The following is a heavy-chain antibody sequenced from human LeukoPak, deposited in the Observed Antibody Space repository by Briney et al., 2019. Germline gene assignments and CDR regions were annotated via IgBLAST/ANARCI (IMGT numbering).Heavy chain of an antibody. D-gene: IGHD4-17*01. Sequence: GESLKISCKGSGYSFSSYWICWVRRMPGKGLEWMGIIFPGDSDTRYSPSFQGQVTISADKSISTAYLQWSSLKASDTAMYYCARHVSWGYGDYVDCWGQGILVTVSS. V-gene: IGHV5-51*01. CDR2: IFPGDSDT. J-gene: IGHJ4*02. CDR3: ARHVSWGYGDYVDC. CDR1: GYSFSSYW.